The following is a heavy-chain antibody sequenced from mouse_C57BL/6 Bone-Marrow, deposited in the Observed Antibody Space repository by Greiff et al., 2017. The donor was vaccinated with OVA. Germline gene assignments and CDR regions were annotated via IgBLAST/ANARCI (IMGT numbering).Heavy chain of an antibody. J-gene: IGHJ4*01. V-gene: IGHV1-31*01. D-gene: IGHD3-3*01. CDR2: IYPYNGVT. CDR3: ARVYEGFYAMDY. CDR1: GYSFTGYY. Sequence: EVKLMESGPELVKPGASVKISCKASGYSFTGYYMHWVKQSHGNILDWIGYIYPYNGVTSYNQKFKGKATLTVDKSSSTAYMELRSLTSEDSAVYFCARVYEGFYAMDYWGQGTSVTVSS.